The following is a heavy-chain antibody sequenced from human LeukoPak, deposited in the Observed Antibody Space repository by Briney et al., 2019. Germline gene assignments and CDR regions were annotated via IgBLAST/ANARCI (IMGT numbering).Heavy chain of an antibody. CDR1: GFTFSSYR. CDR2: IIDSGNSI. CDR3: AKDPIFSGSYGVFDY. J-gene: IGHJ4*02. Sequence: PGGSLRLSCAASGFTFSSYRMNWVRQAPGKGLEWVSTIIDSGNSIHYADSAEGRFTISRDNSKNTLYLQMNSLRAGDTAVYYCAKDPIFSGSYGVFDYWGLGTLVTVSS. D-gene: IGHD1-26*01. V-gene: IGHV3-23*01.